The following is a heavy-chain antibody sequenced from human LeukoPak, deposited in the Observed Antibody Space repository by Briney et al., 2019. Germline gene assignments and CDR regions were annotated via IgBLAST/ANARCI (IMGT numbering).Heavy chain of an antibody. CDR1: GLTFSSDW. D-gene: IGHD2-15*01. Sequence: GGSLRLSCVATGLTFSSDWMTWVRQAPGKGLEWVSSISSSSSYIYYADSVKGRFTISRDNAKNSLYLQMNSLRAEDTAVYYCATLFVGPFDPWGQGTLVTVSS. CDR3: ATLFVGPFDP. J-gene: IGHJ5*02. V-gene: IGHV3-21*01. CDR2: ISSSSSYI.